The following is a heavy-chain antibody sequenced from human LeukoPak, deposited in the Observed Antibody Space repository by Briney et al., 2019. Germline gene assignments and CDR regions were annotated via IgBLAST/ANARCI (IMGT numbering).Heavy chain of an antibody. V-gene: IGHV1-2*02. D-gene: IGHD2-8*01. J-gene: IGHJ5*02. CDR3: STDECTNGVCYLGS. CDR2: INPNSGGA. Sequence: ASVEVSCKASGYSFTAQYMHWVRQAPGQGLEWMGWINPNSGGASYAQKFQGRVTMTRDTSISTAYMEVNRLRSDDTAAYYCSTDECTNGVCYLGSWGQGTLVTVSS. CDR1: GYSFTAQY.